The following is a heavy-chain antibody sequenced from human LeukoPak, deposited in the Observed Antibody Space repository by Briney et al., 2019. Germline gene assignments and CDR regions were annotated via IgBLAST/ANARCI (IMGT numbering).Heavy chain of an antibody. V-gene: IGHV1-69*06. CDR2: IIPIFGTA. CDR3: ARRSDDYDSSAYYH. D-gene: IGHD3-22*01. Sequence: GASVKVSCKASGGTFSSYAISWVRQAPGQGLEWMGGIIPIFGTASYAQKFQGRVTITADKSTSTAYMELSSLRSEDTAVYYCARRSDDYDSSAYYHWGQGTLVTVSS. CDR1: GGTFSSYA. J-gene: IGHJ4*02.